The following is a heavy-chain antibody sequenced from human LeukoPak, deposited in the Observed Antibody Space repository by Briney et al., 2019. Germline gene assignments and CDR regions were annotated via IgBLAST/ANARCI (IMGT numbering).Heavy chain of an antibody. Sequence: GGSLRLSCAASGFTFSSYGMHWVRQAPGKGLEWVSSISSSSSYIYYADSVKGRFTISRDNAKNSLYLQMNSLRAEDTAVYYCARPAGAYYYYYGMDVWGQGTTVTVSS. D-gene: IGHD3-10*01. CDR3: ARPAGAYYYYYGMDV. CDR2: ISSSSSYI. CDR1: GFTFSSYG. J-gene: IGHJ6*02. V-gene: IGHV3-21*01.